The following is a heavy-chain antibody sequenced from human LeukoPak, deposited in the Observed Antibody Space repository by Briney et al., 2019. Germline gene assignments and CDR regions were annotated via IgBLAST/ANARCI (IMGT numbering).Heavy chain of an antibody. V-gene: IGHV3-23*01. D-gene: IGHD2-15*01. CDR3: AKPKEGGGRSAFDS. CDR2: VSGSGGSI. CDR1: GLTLTSLA. Sequence: GGSLRLSCAVSGLTLTSLAISWVSQAPGEGLGRGLGVSGSGGSIYYADSLKGRFPISRDNSQPPLYRQMNSLRAEDTGVYHCAKPKEGGGRSAFDSWGQGTMVTVSS. J-gene: IGHJ3*02.